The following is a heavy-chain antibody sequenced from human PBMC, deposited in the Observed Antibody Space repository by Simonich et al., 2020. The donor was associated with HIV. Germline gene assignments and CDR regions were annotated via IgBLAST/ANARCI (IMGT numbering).Heavy chain of an antibody. CDR1: GGSISNYY. D-gene: IGHD7-27*01. J-gene: IGHJ4*02. Sequence: QVQLQESGPGLVKPSETLSLTCSVSGGSISNYYWSWIRQPPGKGLEWIGEINHSGSTNYNPSLKSRVTISVDTFKNQFSLKLSSVTAADTAVYYCARHDGLTGEWSFDYWGQGTLVTVSS. CDR2: INHSGST. V-gene: IGHV4-59*08. CDR3: ARHDGLTGEWSFDY.